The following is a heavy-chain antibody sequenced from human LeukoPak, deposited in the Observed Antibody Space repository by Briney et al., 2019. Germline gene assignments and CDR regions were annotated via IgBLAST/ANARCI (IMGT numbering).Heavy chain of an antibody. D-gene: IGHD6-13*01. CDR3: ARDHQNSSSWYQLISQGKYYYYGMDV. J-gene: IGHJ6*02. V-gene: IGHV3-7*01. CDR1: GFTFGSYW. Sequence: PGGSLRLSCAASGFTFGSYWLSWVRQPPGKGLEWLANIKQEGSEKYYVDSVKGRFTISRDNAKNSLYLQMNSLRAEDTAVYYCARDHQNSSSWYQLISQGKYYYYGMDVWGQGTTVTVSS. CDR2: IKQEGSEK.